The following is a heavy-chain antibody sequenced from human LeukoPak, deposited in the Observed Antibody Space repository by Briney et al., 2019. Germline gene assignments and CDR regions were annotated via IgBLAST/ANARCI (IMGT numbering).Heavy chain of an antibody. CDR1: GFTFSNYA. CDR2: ISGNGGLT. V-gene: IGHV3-23*01. J-gene: IGHJ4*02. D-gene: IGHD3-22*01. CDR3: AKGYGFYERSAYSH. Sequence: QTGGSLRLSCAASGFTFSNYAMTWVRQGPGKGLEWVSSISGNGGLTYYADSVKGRLTISRDNSKNTLYLQMNSLRAEDTAVYYCAKGYGFYERSAYSHWGQGTLVTVSS.